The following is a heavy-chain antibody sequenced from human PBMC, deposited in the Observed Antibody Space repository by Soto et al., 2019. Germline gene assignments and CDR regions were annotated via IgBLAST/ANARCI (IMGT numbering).Heavy chain of an antibody. CDR3: ATLGLGTGRYFFHD. D-gene: IGHD2-8*02. CDR1: GFTSSSCA. J-gene: IGHJ4*01. Sequence: EVQMLDSGGGLVQPGGSLRLSCVASGFTSSSCAMRWVRQAPGKGLEWVSGISASGGSTYYGDSVKGHFTISRDNSKNTLYLQMNSLRAEDTLVYYCATLGLGTGRYFFHDWGDGALVAVSS. CDR2: ISASGGST. V-gene: IGHV3-23*01.